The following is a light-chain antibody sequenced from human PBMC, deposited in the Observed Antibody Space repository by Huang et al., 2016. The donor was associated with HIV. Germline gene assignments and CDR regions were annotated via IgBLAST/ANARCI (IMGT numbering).Light chain of an antibody. V-gene: IGKV3-15*01. CDR3: QQYDNGPIA. Sequence: EIVMTQSPATLSVSPGERATLSCRASQSVSSNLAWYQQKHGQAPRPSIYGASTRVTGGPARFSGSGSGTEFTLTISSLQSEDFAVYYCQQYDNGPIAFGQGTRLEI. CDR2: GAS. CDR1: QSVSSN. J-gene: IGKJ5*01.